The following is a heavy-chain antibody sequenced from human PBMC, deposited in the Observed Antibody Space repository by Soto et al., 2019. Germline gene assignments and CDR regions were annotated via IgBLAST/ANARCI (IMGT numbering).Heavy chain of an antibody. V-gene: IGHV3-21*06. CDR1: GFSFRSFY. D-gene: IGHD3-10*01. CDR3: ARVGTDYGSGSPYYSDY. CDR2: ISPSSSFL. Sequence: GGSLRLSCAASGFSFRSFYIIWVRQAPGRGLEWVSSISPSSSFLNYADSVKGRFTISRDNAKSSVNLQMNSLRAEDTAVYYCARVGTDYGSGSPYYSDYWGQGTLVTVSS. J-gene: IGHJ4*02.